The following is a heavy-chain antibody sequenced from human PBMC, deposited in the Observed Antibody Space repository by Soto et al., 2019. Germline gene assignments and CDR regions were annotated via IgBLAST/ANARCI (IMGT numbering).Heavy chain of an antibody. J-gene: IGHJ6*02. Sequence: PGGSLRLSCAASGFTFSSYAMHWVRQAPGKGLEWVAVISYDGSNKYYADSVKGRFTISRDNSKNTLYLQMNSLRAEDTAVYYRARNLYNWNDDLDYYGMDVWGQGTTVTVSS. V-gene: IGHV3-30-3*01. CDR3: ARNLYNWNDDLDYYGMDV. D-gene: IGHD1-20*01. CDR1: GFTFSSYA. CDR2: ISYDGSNK.